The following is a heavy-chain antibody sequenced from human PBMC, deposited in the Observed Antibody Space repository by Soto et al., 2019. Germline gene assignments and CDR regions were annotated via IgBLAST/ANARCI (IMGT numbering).Heavy chain of an antibody. CDR3: ARDNGIAGSFDP. CDR1: GFTFSTYS. CDR2: ITSSSTTI. Sequence: EMQLVESVGGLVQPGGSLRLSCADSGFTFSTYSMNWVRQAPGKGLEWISYITSSSTTIFYADSVKGRFTISRDNAKNSLYLQMNSLRDEDTSVYYCARDNGIAGSFDPWGQGTLVTVSS. V-gene: IGHV3-48*02. D-gene: IGHD6-13*01. J-gene: IGHJ5*02.